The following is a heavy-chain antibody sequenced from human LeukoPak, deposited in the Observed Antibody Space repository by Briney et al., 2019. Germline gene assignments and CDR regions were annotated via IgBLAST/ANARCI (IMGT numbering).Heavy chain of an antibody. CDR3: AADFWSGYHSTGNFDY. D-gene: IGHD3-3*01. Sequence: GASVTVSCKASGYTFTNYAVNWLRQAPGQRLEWMGWINAGNGDTKFSQNYQARVTITADESTSTAYMELSSLRSEDTAVYYCAADFWSGYHSTGNFDYWGQGTLVTVSS. J-gene: IGHJ4*02. CDR2: INAGNGDT. CDR1: GYTFTNYA. V-gene: IGHV1-3*01.